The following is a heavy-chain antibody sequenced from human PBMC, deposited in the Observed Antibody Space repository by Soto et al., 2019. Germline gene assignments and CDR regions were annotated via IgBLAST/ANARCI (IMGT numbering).Heavy chain of an antibody. V-gene: IGHV4-39*01. CDR1: GGSITSSVYY. Sequence: QLQLQESGPGLMKPSETLSLTCTVSGGSITSSVYYWGWIRQPPGKGLEWIGSIYYSGTTYYNPSLESRVTIPVDTSKNQVPLKLSSVTAADTALYYSARLRTNPCNWLAPWGQGTLVTVSS. CDR2: IYYSGTT. D-gene: IGHD4-17*01. J-gene: IGHJ5*02. CDR3: ARLRTNPCNWLAP.